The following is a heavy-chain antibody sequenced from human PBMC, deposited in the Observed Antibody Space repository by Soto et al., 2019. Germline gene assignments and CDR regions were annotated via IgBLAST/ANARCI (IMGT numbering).Heavy chain of an antibody. D-gene: IGHD2-2*01. J-gene: IGHJ3*02. CDR3: AKGGPCSSTSCYEFHAFDI. Sequence: PGGSLRLSCAASGFTFSSYAMSWVRQAPGKGLEWVSAISGSGYRTYYADSVKGRFTISRDNSKNTLYVQMNSLRAEDTAVYYCAKGGPCSSTSCYEFHAFDIWGQGTMVTVSS. CDR1: GFTFSSYA. V-gene: IGHV3-23*01. CDR2: ISGSGYRT.